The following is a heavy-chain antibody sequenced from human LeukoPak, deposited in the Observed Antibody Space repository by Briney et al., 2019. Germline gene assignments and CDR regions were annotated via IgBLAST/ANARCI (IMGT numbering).Heavy chain of an antibody. CDR1: GYTFTSYG. D-gene: IGHD5-18*01. J-gene: IGHJ4*02. CDR3: ARDVRPGYSYGYGRLYYFDY. Sequence: ASVKVSCKASGYTFTSYGISWVRQAPGQGLEWMGWISAYNGNTNYAQKFQGRVTITADKSTSTAYMELSSLRSEDTAVYYCARDVRPGYSYGYGRLYYFDYWGQGTLVTVSS. V-gene: IGHV1-18*01. CDR2: ISAYNGNT.